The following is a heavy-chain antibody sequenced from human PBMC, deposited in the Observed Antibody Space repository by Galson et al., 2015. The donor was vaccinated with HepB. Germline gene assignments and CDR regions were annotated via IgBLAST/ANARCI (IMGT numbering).Heavy chain of an antibody. CDR2: ISSSSSTI. CDR1: GFTFSSYS. V-gene: IGHV3-48*02. Sequence: SLRLSCAASGFTFSSYSMNWVRQAPGKGLEWVSYISSSSSTIYYADSVKGRFTISRDNAKNSLYLQMNSLRDEDTAVYYCARVNEYEAGYCSSTSCSRGYFDYWGQGTLVTVSS. J-gene: IGHJ4*02. CDR3: ARVNEYEAGYCSSTSCSRGYFDY. D-gene: IGHD2-2*01.